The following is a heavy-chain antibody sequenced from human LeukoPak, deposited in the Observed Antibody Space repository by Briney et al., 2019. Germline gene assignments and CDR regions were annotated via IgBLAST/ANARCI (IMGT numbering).Heavy chain of an antibody. CDR2: IYYSGST. D-gene: IGHD3-9*01. V-gene: IGHV4-30-4*08. CDR3: ARSRVLRYFDWLFPFDY. J-gene: IGHJ4*02. Sequence: SQTLSLTCTVSGGSISSGDYYWSWIRQPPGKGLEWIVYIYYSGSTYYNPSLKSRVTISVDTSKNQFSLKLSSVTAADTAVYYCARSRVLRYFDWLFPFDYWGQGTLVTVSS. CDR1: GGSISSGDYY.